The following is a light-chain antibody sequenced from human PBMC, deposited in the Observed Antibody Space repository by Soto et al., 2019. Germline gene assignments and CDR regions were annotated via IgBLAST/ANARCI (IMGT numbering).Light chain of an antibody. CDR1: QDISKH. J-gene: IGKJ3*01. CDR2: DAS. CDR3: QQYHHPLVT. Sequence: DIQMTQSPSSLSASVGDRVTLTCKASQDISKHLNWHQQKPGKAPKRLIYDASNLETGVPPRFSGSGSGTDFSFTITSLQPEDIGTYYGQQYHHPLVTFGPGTKLEI. V-gene: IGKV1-33*01.